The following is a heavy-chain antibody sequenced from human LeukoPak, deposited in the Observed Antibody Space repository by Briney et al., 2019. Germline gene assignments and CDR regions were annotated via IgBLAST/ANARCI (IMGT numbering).Heavy chain of an antibody. J-gene: IGHJ4*02. CDR2: IYTSGST. D-gene: IGHD3-10*01. Sequence: SQTLSLTCTVSGGSISSGSYFWSWIRQPAGKGLEWIGRIYTSGSTNYNPSLKSRVTISVDTSRNQFSLNLTSVTAADTAVYYCARAKPKNMVRGLIMRRESRYYFDYWGQGTLVTVSS. V-gene: IGHV4-61*02. CDR1: GGSISSGSYF. CDR3: ARAKPKNMVRGLIMRRESRYYFDY.